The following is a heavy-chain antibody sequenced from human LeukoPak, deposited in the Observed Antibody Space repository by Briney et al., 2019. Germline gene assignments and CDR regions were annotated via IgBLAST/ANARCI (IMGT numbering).Heavy chain of an antibody. V-gene: IGHV1-69*01. D-gene: IGHD2-21*02. Sequence: SVKVSCKASGGTFSRYAISWVRQAPGQGLEWMGGFIPIFGTTNYAQKFQGRVTITADESTSTVYMEMSSLTSEDTAVYYCARAGGVCGDDCYWPFKYWGQGTLVTVSS. CDR2: FIPIFGTT. CDR1: GGTFSRYA. J-gene: IGHJ4*02. CDR3: ARAGGVCGDDCYWPFKY.